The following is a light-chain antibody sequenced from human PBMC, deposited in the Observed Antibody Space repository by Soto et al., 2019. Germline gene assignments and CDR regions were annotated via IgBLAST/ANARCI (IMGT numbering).Light chain of an antibody. CDR1: QSVSNF. CDR3: QQRSNWPPT. V-gene: IGKV3-11*01. J-gene: IGKJ2*01. Sequence: EIVLTQSPATLSLSPGETATLSCRASQSVSNFLAWYQQKPGQAPRLLIYETDHRATGIPDRFSGSGSGTDFALTITSLEPDDFAVYHCQQRSNWPPTFGQGSKLEIK. CDR2: ETD.